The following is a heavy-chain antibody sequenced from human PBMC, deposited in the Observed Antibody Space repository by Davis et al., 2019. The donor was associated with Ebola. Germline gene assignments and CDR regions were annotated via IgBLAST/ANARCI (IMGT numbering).Heavy chain of an antibody. D-gene: IGHD3-22*01. CDR1: GFTFSSYA. Sequence: GESLKISCAASGFTFSSYAMSWVRQAPGKGLEWVSAISGSGGSTYYADSVKGRFTISRDNSKNSLYLQMNSLRDEDTAVYYCARDPGGYYDSSGYRSDAFDIWGQGTMVTVSS. CDR2: ISGSGGST. V-gene: IGHV3-23*01. CDR3: ARDPGGYYDSSGYRSDAFDI. J-gene: IGHJ3*02.